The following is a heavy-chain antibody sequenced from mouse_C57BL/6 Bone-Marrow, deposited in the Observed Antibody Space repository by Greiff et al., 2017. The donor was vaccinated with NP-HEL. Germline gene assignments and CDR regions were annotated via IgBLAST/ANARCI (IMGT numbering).Heavy chain of an antibody. CDR3: ARERHYYGSSYWYFDV. CDR1: GFTFSDYY. J-gene: IGHJ1*03. Sequence: EVKVVESEGGLVQPGSSMKLSCTASGFTFSDYYMAWVRQVPEKGLEWVANINYDGSSTYYLDSLKSRFIISRDNAKNILYLQMSSLKSEDTATYYCARERHYYGSSYWYFDVWGTGTTVTVSS. CDR2: INYDGSST. V-gene: IGHV5-16*01. D-gene: IGHD1-1*01.